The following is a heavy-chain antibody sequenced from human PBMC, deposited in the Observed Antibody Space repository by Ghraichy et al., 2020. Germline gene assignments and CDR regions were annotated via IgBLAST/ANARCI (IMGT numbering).Heavy chain of an antibody. Sequence: ASVKVSCKASGYTFTSYYIQWVRQAPEQGLEWMGIINPSGGSTNYAQEFQGRVTMTRDTSTSTVYMELTSLRSEDTAVYYCSRVSGETVTEHWGQGTLVTVSS. CDR1: GYTFTSYY. CDR3: SRVSGETVTEH. CDR2: INPSGGST. J-gene: IGHJ4*02. D-gene: IGHD4-17*01. V-gene: IGHV1-46*03.